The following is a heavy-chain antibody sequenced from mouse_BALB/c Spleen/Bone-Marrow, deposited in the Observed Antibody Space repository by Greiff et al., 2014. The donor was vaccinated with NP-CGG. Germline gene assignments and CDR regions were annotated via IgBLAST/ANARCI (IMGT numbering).Heavy chain of an antibody. CDR3: TKGNYFFDY. CDR1: GYTFINYW. CDR2: FYPGSGTT. D-gene: IGHD2-1*01. Sequence: GSELVRPGASVKLSCKASGYTFINYWIHWVKQRPGQGLEWIGNFYPGSGTTNYDEKFKTKATLTVDTFSSTAYMQLSSLTSEDSAVYYCTKGNYFFDYWGQGTTLTVPS. V-gene: IGHV1S22*01. J-gene: IGHJ2*01.